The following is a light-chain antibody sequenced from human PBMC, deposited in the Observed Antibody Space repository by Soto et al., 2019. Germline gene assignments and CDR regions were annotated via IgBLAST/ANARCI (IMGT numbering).Light chain of an antibody. CDR3: LQYGSSVWT. CDR1: QGVSSY. V-gene: IGKV3-20*01. Sequence: EIVLTPSPATLSLSPVERATLSCRASQGVSSYLAWYQQKPGQAPRLLIYGASSRATGIPDRFSGSGSGTDFTLTIPSLEPEDFAVYYCLQYGSSVWTFGQGTKVDI. CDR2: GAS. J-gene: IGKJ1*01.